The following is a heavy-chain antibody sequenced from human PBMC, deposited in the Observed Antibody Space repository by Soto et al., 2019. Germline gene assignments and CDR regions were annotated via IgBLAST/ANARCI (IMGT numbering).Heavy chain of an antibody. CDR3: TRHPPNYYDSNGFFDY. J-gene: IGHJ4*02. CDR2: IRGKANNFAT. Sequence: GGSLRLSCSGSGFIFSGSAIHWVRQAPGKGLEWVARIRGKANNFATTYIASVRGRFTISRDDSKKTAYLQMNSLKREDTAVYYCTRHPPNYYDSNGFFDYWGQGTLVTVSS. V-gene: IGHV3-73*01. CDR1: GFIFSGSA. D-gene: IGHD3-22*01.